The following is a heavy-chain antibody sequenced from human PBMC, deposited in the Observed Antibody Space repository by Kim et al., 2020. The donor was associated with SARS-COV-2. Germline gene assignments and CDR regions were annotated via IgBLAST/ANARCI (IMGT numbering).Heavy chain of an antibody. Sequence: GGSLRLSCAASGFTFSSYAMHWVRQAPGKGLEWVAVISYDGSNKYYADSVKGRFTISRDNSKNTLYLQMNSLRAEDTAVYYCARGGPDILFDYWGQGTLVTVSS. CDR1: GFTFSSYA. D-gene: IGHD3-16*01. CDR3: ARGGPDILFDY. V-gene: IGHV3-30-3*01. CDR2: ISYDGSNK. J-gene: IGHJ4*02.